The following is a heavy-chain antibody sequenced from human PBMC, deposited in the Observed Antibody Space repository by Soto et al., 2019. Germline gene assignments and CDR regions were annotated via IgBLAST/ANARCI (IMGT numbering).Heavy chain of an antibody. CDR3: ASFTAGGWFDP. J-gene: IGHJ5*02. Sequence: TLSLNRFLMNGSIWIYYWISTSQPPGKGLEWIGYIYYSGSTNYNPSLKSRVTISVDTSKNQFSLKLSSVTAADTAVYYCASFTAGGWFDPWGQGTLVTVSS. V-gene: IGHV4-59*01. CDR2: IYYSGST. CDR1: NGSIWIYY. D-gene: IGHD3-16*01.